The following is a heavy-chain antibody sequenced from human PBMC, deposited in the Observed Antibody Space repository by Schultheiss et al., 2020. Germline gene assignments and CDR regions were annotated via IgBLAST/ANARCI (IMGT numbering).Heavy chain of an antibody. CDR3: AKARRQYQLLLPYYFDY. D-gene: IGHD2-2*01. Sequence: GGSLRLSCAASGFTFSDYYMSWIRQAPGKGLEWVSSISSSSSYIYYADSVKGRFTISRDNSKNTLYLQMNSLRAEDTAVYYCAKARRQYQLLLPYYFDYWGQGTLVTVSS. CDR1: GFTFSDYY. V-gene: IGHV3-11*05. CDR2: ISSSSSYI. J-gene: IGHJ4*02.